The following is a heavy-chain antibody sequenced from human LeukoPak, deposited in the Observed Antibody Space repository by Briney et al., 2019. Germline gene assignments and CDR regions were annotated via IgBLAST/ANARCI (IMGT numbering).Heavy chain of an antibody. CDR1: GFTFSSYA. J-gene: IGHJ6*04. Sequence: GGSLRLSCAASGFTFSSYAMSWVRQAPGKGLEWVSAIGGSGGSTYYADSVKGRFTISRDNAKNSLYLQMNSLRAEDTAVYYCAELGITMIGGVWGKGTTVTISS. V-gene: IGHV3-23*01. CDR2: IGGSGGST. CDR3: AELGITMIGGV. D-gene: IGHD3-10*02.